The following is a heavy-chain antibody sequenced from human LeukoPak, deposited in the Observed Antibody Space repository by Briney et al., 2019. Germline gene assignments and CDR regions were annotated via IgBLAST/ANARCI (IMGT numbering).Heavy chain of an antibody. CDR2: IKQDGSKK. J-gene: IGHJ4*02. D-gene: IGHD5-24*01. Sequence: QTGGSLRLSCVASGFPFSSYWMTWVRQAPGKGLEWVANIKQDGSKKSYVDSVKGRFTISRDNAKNSLYLQMNSPRAEDTAIYYCTRVGYIDEGIDYWGQGTLVTVSS. CDR3: TRVGYIDEGIDY. CDR1: GFPFSSYW. V-gene: IGHV3-7*04.